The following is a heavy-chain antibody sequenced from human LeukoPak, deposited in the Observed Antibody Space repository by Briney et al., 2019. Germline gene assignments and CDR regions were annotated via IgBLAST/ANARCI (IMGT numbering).Heavy chain of an antibody. Sequence: KPSETLSLTCTVSGDSISSSIYYWGWIRQPPGKGLEWIGNSYDSGNTYYNPSLKSRVTISVDTSKNQFSLKLSSVTAADTAVYYCACTLPGGDYYGSGYDFDYWGQGTLFTVSS. CDR2: SYDSGNT. CDR1: GDSISSSIYY. CDR3: ACTLPGGDYYGSGYDFDY. D-gene: IGHD3-10*01. V-gene: IGHV4-39*01. J-gene: IGHJ4*02.